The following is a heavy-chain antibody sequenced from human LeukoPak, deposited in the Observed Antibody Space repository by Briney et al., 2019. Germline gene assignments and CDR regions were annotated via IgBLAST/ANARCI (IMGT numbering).Heavy chain of an antibody. CDR1: GFTLTDYN. J-gene: IGHJ4*02. Sequence: PGGSLRLSCAASGFTLTDYNMIWVRQAPGKGLEWVSYISSTADAIYYADSVKGRFSISRDSAKNSLYLHMNSLRDEDTAVYYCAKDRPPQTRRDYWGQGTLVTVSS. CDR2: ISSTADAI. CDR3: AKDRPPQTRRDY. V-gene: IGHV3-48*02. D-gene: IGHD4-11*01.